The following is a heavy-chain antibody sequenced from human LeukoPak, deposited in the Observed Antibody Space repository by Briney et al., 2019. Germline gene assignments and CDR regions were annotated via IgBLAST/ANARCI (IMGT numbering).Heavy chain of an antibody. Sequence: SETLSLTCTVSGGSISGYSWTWIRQPPGQGLEWIGYFHNSRTTSYNPSLTGRVTISVDTAMDQISLKLNSVTAADTAVYYCARGSKGYCSGGSCYSVPYYYYMDVWGKGTTVTVSS. CDR3: ARGSKGYCSGGSCYSVPYYYYMDV. CDR1: GGSISGYS. CDR2: FHNSRTT. V-gene: IGHV4-59*01. D-gene: IGHD2-15*01. J-gene: IGHJ6*03.